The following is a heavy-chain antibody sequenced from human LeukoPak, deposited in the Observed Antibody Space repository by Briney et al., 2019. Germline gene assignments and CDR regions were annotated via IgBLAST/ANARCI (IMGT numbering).Heavy chain of an antibody. J-gene: IGHJ4*02. Sequence: GGSLRLSCAASGFTFSSYAMSWVRQAPRKGLEWVSAISGSGGSTYYADSVKGRFTISRDNSKNTLYLQMNSLRAEDTAVYYCAKDRESRREYQYYFDYWGQGTLVTVSS. CDR2: ISGSGGST. V-gene: IGHV3-23*01. CDR1: GFTFSSYA. CDR3: AKDRESRREYQYYFDY. D-gene: IGHD3-10*01.